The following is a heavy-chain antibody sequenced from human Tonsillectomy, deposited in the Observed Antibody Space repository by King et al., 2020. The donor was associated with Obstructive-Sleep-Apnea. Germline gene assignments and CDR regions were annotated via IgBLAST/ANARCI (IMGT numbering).Heavy chain of an antibody. D-gene: IGHD6-13*01. CDR1: GCSISSYY. Sequence: QLQESGPGLVKPSETLSLTCTVSGCSISSYYLSWIRQPPGKGLEWVGYIYYSGSTNYNPSPKSRVTISVDTSKNQFSLKLSSVTAADTAVYYCASSNSSSWYVYYYGMDVWGQGTTVTVSS. V-gene: IGHV4-59*01. CDR2: IYYSGST. J-gene: IGHJ6*02. CDR3: ASSNSSSWYVYYYGMDV.